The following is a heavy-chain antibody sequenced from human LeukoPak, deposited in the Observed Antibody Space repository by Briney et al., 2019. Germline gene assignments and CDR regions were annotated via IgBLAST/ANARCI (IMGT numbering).Heavy chain of an antibody. D-gene: IGHD3-22*01. CDR3: ARETGYYDSSGYLNFDY. J-gene: IGHJ4*02. CDR2: INPNSGGT. V-gene: IGHV1-2*02. Sequence: ASVKVSCKASGYTFTGYYMHWVRQAPGQGLEWMGWINPNSGGTNYAQKFQGRVTMTRDTSISTAYMELSRLRSDDTAVYYCARETGYYDSSGYLNFDYWGQGTLVTVSS. CDR1: GYTFTGYY.